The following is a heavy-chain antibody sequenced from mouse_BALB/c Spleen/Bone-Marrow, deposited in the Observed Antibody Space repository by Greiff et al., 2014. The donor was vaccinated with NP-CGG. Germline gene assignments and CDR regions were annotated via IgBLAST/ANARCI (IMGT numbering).Heavy chain of an antibody. V-gene: IGHV2-9*02. CDR2: IWADGST. Sequence: QVQLQQSGPGLVAPSQSLSITCTVSGFSLTNYGVHWVRQPPGKGLEWLGVIWADGSTNXNXALMSRLSIXKDNSKSQVFFKMNMLQTDDTAMYYCARITTATGAMDYWGQGTSVTVSS. CDR3: ARITTATGAMDY. D-gene: IGHD1-2*01. J-gene: IGHJ4*01. CDR1: GFSLTNYG.